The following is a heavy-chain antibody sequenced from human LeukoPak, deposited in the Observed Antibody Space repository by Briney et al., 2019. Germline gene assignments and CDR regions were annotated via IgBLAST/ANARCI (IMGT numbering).Heavy chain of an antibody. J-gene: IGHJ3*02. CDR3: ARDPENLFTMIVHDVFNI. D-gene: IGHD3-22*01. CDR1: EFTFFTYW. V-gene: IGHV3-7*01. Sequence: GGSLRLSCAASEFTFFTYWMSWVRQAPGKGLEWVANIKQDGSEKYYVDSVKGRFTISRDNAKNSLYLQMNSLRAEDTAVYYCARDPENLFTMIVHDVFNIWGQGTMVTVSS. CDR2: IKQDGSEK.